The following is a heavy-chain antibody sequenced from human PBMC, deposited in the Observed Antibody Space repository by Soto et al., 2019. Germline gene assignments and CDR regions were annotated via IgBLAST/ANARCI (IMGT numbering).Heavy chain of an antibody. CDR3: AKGKGYSSSYHYYYGMDV. J-gene: IGHJ6*02. V-gene: IGHV3-23*01. CDR2: ISGSGGST. CDR1: GFTFSSYS. D-gene: IGHD6-13*01. Sequence: XGSLRLSFAAPGFTFSSYSVSWVRQAPGKGLEWVSAISGSGGSTYYADSVKGRFTISRDNSKNTLYLQMNSLRAEDTAVYYCAKGKGYSSSYHYYYGMDVWGQGTTVTVSS.